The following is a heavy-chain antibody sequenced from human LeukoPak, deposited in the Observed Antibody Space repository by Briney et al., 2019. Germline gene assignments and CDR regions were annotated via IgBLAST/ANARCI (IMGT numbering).Heavy chain of an antibody. CDR1: GFSLSTSGVG. V-gene: IGHV2-5*01. Sequence: SGPTLVNPTQTLTLTCTFSGFSLSTSGVGVGWIRQPPGQALEWLALIYRNDDKRYRPSLKSRLTITKDISRNQVVLTMTNMDPVDTATYYCAHIGHSYGYGDYGGQGALVTVSS. CDR2: IYRNDDK. D-gene: IGHD5-18*01. CDR3: AHIGHSYGYGDY. J-gene: IGHJ4*02.